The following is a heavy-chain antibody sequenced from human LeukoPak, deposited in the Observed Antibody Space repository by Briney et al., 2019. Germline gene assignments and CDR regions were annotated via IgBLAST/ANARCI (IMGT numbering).Heavy chain of an antibody. CDR3: AKDNRITIFGVVQYYFDY. CDR1: GFTFSSYA. J-gene: IGHJ4*02. CDR2: ISGSGGST. V-gene: IGHV3-23*01. D-gene: IGHD3-3*01. Sequence: PGGSLRLSCAASGFTFSSYAMSWVRQAPGKGLEWVSAISGSGGSTYYADSVKGRFTISRDNSKNTLYLQMNSLRAKDTAVYYCAKDNRITIFGVVQYYFDYWGQGTLVTVSS.